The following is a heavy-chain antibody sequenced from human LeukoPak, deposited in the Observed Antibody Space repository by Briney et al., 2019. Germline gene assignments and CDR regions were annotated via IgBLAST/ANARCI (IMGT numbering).Heavy chain of an antibody. CDR3: AKIPFNLRGYSYGWDLDY. CDR2: MNPNSGNT. Sequence: ASVKVSCKASGYTFTSYDINWVRQATGQGLEWMGWMNPNSGNTGYAQKFQGRVTMTRNTSISTAYMELSSLRAEDTAVYYCAKIPFNLRGYSYGWDLDYWGQGTLVTVSS. V-gene: IGHV1-8*01. D-gene: IGHD5-18*01. J-gene: IGHJ4*02. CDR1: GYTFTSYD.